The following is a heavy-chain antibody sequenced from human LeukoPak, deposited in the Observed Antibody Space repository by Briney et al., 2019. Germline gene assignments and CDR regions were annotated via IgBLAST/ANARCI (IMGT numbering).Heavy chain of an antibody. Sequence: GGSLRLSCAASGFTFSSSWMHWVRQDPGKGLEWVSLISWDGDSIYYADSVKGRFTISRDNSKNSLYLQMNSLRVEDTALYYCARATSSAWYYFDYWGQGTLVTVSS. V-gene: IGHV3-43D*03. CDR3: ARATSSAWYYFDY. D-gene: IGHD6-19*01. J-gene: IGHJ4*02. CDR1: GFTFSSSW. CDR2: ISWDGDSI.